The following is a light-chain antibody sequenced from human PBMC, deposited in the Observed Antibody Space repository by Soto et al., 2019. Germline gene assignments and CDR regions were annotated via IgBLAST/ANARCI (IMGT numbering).Light chain of an antibody. J-gene: IGKJ1*01. Sequence: MGLRQSPGTLSLSPGERATLPCRSSQSVSNNYLAWYQQKPGQAPRLLIYGASNRATGIPDRFSGSGSGTDFTLTISSLEPEDFAAYYCQQYGDSPWTFGQGAKVDI. CDR3: QQYGDSPWT. V-gene: IGKV3-20*01. CDR1: QSVSNNY. CDR2: GAS.